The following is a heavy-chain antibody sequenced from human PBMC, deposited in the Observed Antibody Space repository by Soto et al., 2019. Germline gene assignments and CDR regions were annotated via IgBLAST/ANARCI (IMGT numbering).Heavy chain of an antibody. D-gene: IGHD2-15*01. CDR3: ARDLLGYCSGGSCPGEDWFDP. CDR2: ISAYNGNT. J-gene: IGHJ5*02. Sequence: GASVKVSCKASGYTFTSYGISWVRQAPGQGLEWMGWISAYNGNTNYAQKLQGRVTMTTDTSTSTAYMELRSLRSDDTAVYYCARDLLGYCSGGSCPGEDWFDPWGQGTLVTVSS. CDR1: GYTFTSYG. V-gene: IGHV1-18*04.